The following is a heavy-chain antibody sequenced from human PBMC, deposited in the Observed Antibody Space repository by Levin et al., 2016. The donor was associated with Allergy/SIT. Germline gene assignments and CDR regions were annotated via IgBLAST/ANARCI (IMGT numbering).Heavy chain of an antibody. J-gene: IGHJ3*02. Sequence: GESLKISCTASGFTFSNYAMSWVRLAPGKGLEWVSAVSGSGGTAFYADFVKGRFTISRDNSRNTVYLQINSLRAEDTALYYCAKDNALAGSPYVFDIWGQGTGVTVSS. CDR1: GFTFSNYA. CDR3: AKDNALAGSPYVFDI. D-gene: IGHD2-8*01. V-gene: IGHV3-23*01. CDR2: VSGSGGTA.